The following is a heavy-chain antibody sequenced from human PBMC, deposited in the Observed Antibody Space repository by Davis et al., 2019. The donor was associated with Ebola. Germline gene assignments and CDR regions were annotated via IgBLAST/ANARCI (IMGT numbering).Heavy chain of an antibody. D-gene: IGHD6-13*01. CDR3: ARLGVAAPGAKEF. V-gene: IGHV4-31*03. Sequence: LRLSCTVSGGSISSGGYYWAWIRQRPGEGLEWIGFIYYRGSAYYNPSLKSRLSISVDTSKNQFFLNLQSVTAADTAFYFCARLGVAAPGAKEFWGQGTLVSVS. CDR2: IYYRGSA. CDR1: GGSISSGGYY. J-gene: IGHJ4*02.